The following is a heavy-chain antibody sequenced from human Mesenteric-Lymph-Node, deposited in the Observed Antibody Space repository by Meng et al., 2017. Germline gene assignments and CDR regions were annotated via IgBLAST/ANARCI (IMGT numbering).Heavy chain of an antibody. CDR3: ARGGGPRAYYFDY. J-gene: IGHJ4*02. Sequence: QAQLSQGGAGLFKHSRTPSLTCAGSGGSFSGYYCGWISQPPGKGLEWIGDIDHSGSTNYNPSLKSRVTISVDTSKNQFSLNLNSVTAADTAVYYCARGGGPRAYYFDYWGQGTLVTVSS. CDR1: GGSFSGYY. D-gene: IGHD3-10*01. CDR2: IDHSGST. V-gene: IGHV4-34*01.